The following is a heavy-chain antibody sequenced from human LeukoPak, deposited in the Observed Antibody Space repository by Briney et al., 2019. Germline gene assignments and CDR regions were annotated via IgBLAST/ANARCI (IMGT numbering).Heavy chain of an antibody. Sequence: GGSLRLSCAVSGFPVSSNHMSWVRQAPGKGLEWVSNISSCGTTYYPDSVKGRFTISRDNSKDTLYLQMNSLRAEDTAVYYCASWGPLIAHGYWGQGTLVTVSS. CDR3: ASWGPLIAHGY. V-gene: IGHV3-53*01. J-gene: IGHJ4*02. D-gene: IGHD3-16*01. CDR2: ISSCGTT. CDR1: GFPVSSNH.